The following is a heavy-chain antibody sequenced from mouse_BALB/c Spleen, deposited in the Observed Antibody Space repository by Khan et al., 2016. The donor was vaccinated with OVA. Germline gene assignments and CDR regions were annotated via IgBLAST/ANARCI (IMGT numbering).Heavy chain of an antibody. D-gene: IGHD2-2*01. CDR1: GYSFTSYY. J-gene: IGHJ3*01. V-gene: IGHV1S135*01. CDR3: TRHGYVVWFTY. CDR2: VDPFSGGT. Sequence: VQLKQSGPELMKPGASVKISCKASGYSFTSYYIHWVKQSHGKSLKWIGYVDPFSGGTNYNQKFKGKATLTVDKSSSTAYIHFSNLTSEDSAVYYCTRHGYVVWFTYWGQGTLVTVSA.